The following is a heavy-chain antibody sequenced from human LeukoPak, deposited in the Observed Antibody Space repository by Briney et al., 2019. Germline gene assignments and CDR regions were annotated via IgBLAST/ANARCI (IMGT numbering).Heavy chain of an antibody. V-gene: IGHV3-15*01. CDR3: TTVMITFGGVIPNY. Sequence: GGSLRLSCAASGFTFSIAWMNWVRQAPGKGLEWVGRIKSKTDGGTADYAAPVKGRFTISRDDSKTTLYLQMNDLKTEDTAVYYCTTVMITFGGVIPNYWGQGTLVTVSS. D-gene: IGHD3-16*02. CDR1: GFTFSIAW. CDR2: IKSKTDGGTA. J-gene: IGHJ4*02.